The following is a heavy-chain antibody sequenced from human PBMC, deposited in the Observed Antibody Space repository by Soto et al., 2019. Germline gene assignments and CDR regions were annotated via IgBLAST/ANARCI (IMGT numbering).Heavy chain of an antibody. CDR3: AKEGSPYSSSSEFDY. J-gene: IGHJ4*02. V-gene: IGHV3-30*18. Sequence: GGSLRLSCAASGFTFSSYGMHWVRQAPGKGLEWVAVISYDGSNKYYADSVKGRFTISRDNSKNTLYLQMNSLRAEDTAVYYCAKEGSPYSSSSEFDYWGQGTLVTVSS. CDR2: ISYDGSNK. CDR1: GFTFSSYG. D-gene: IGHD6-13*01.